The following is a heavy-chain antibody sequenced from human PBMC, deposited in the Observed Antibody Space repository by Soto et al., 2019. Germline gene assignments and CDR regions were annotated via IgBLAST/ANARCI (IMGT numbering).Heavy chain of an antibody. Sequence: QVQLVQSGAEVKKPGSSVKVSCKASGGTFSSYAISWVRQAPGQGLEWMGGIIPIFGTANYAQKVQGRVTITADESTSTAYMELSSRRSEDTAVYYCASSFGNYGGDYYYYGMDVWGQGTTVTVSS. CDR2: IIPIFGTA. J-gene: IGHJ6*02. D-gene: IGHD1-7*01. CDR1: GGTFSSYA. V-gene: IGHV1-69*12. CDR3: ASSFGNYGGDYYYYGMDV.